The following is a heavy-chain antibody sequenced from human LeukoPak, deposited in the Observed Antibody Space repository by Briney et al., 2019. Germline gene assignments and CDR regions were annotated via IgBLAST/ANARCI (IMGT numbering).Heavy chain of an antibody. D-gene: IGHD3-9*01. Sequence: GGSLKLSCAASGFTFSGSAMHWVRQASGKGLEWVGRIRSKANSYATAYAASVKGRFTISRDDSKNTAYLQMNSLKTEDTAVYYCTTSRDTLTGYYPLTGYYYYMDVWGKGTMVTVSS. CDR3: TTSRDTLTGYYPLTGYYYYMDV. CDR2: IRSKANSYAT. CDR1: GFTFSGSA. J-gene: IGHJ6*03. V-gene: IGHV3-73*01.